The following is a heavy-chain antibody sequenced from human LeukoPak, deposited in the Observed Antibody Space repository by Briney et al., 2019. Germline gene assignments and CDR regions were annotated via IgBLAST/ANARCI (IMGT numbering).Heavy chain of an antibody. Sequence: SETLSLTCTVSGDSISSGDYYWRSIRQPAGKGLEWIGRISSSGSTNYNPSLKSRVTISVDTSKNQFSLTLSSVTAADTAVYFCARGPYSYDSSGAFDIWGQGTMVTVSS. CDR3: ARGPYSYDSSGAFDI. J-gene: IGHJ3*02. CDR2: ISSSGST. CDR1: GDSISSGDYY. V-gene: IGHV4-61*02. D-gene: IGHD3-22*01.